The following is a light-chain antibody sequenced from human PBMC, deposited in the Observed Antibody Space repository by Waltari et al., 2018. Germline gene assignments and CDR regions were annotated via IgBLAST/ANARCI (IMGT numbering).Light chain of an antibody. CDR1: SSDVGGYNY. J-gene: IGLJ1*01. V-gene: IGLV2-14*03. CDR3: SSYTSSSTPYV. CDR2: DVS. Sequence: QSALTQPASVSGSPGQSITISCPGTSSDVGGYNYVSWYQQHPGKAPKLMIYDVSNRPSGVSNRFSGSKSGNTVSLTISGLQAEDEADYYCSSYTSSSTPYVFGTGTKVTVL.